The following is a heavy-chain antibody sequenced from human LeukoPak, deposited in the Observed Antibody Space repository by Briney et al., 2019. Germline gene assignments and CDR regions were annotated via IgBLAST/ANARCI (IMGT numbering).Heavy chain of an antibody. V-gene: IGHV4-34*01. CDR3: ASLGYSYGRWAFDY. J-gene: IGHJ4*02. Sequence: SETLSLTCAVYGGSFSGYYWSWIRQPPGKGLEWIGEINHSGSTNCNPSLKSRVTISVDTFKNQFSLKLSSVTAADTAVYYCASLGYSYGRWAFDYWGQGTLVTVSS. CDR1: GGSFSGYY. CDR2: INHSGST. D-gene: IGHD5-18*01.